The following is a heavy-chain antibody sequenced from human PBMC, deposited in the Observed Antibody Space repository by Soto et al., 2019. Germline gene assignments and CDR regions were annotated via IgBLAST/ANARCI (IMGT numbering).Heavy chain of an antibody. V-gene: IGHV3-7*01. D-gene: IGHD3-22*01. J-gene: IGHJ4*02. Sequence: SLRLSCAASGFTFSSYWMSWVRQAPGKGMEWVANIKQDGSEKYYVDSVKGRFTISRENAKNSLYLQMNSLRTEDTAVYYCARNGGVDRSGSYSGYWGQGTLVTVSS. CDR2: IKQDGSEK. CDR3: ARNGGVDRSGSYSGY. CDR1: GFTFSSYW.